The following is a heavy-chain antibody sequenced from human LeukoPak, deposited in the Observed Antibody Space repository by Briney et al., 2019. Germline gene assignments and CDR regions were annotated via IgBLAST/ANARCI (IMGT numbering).Heavy chain of an antibody. Sequence: SGPTRVNPTQTLTLTRTFSGFSLSTRGMCVSWIPHPPGKALEGLARIDWDDDKYYRTSLKTRLTISKDTSKNQVVLTMTNMDPVDTATYYCARTPRDSSGYYSFDYWGQGTLVTVSS. V-gene: IGHV2-70*11. D-gene: IGHD3-22*01. J-gene: IGHJ4*02. CDR3: ARTPRDSSGYYSFDY. CDR1: GFSLSTRGMC. CDR2: IDWDDDK.